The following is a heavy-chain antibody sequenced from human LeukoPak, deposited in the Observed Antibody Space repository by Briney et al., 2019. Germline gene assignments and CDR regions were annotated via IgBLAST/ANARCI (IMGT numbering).Heavy chain of an antibody. Sequence: GGSLRLSCAASGFTFSTYWMSWVRQAPGKGLEWVANIQQDGSEKYYVDSVKGRFTISRDNAKNSLYLQMNSLRAEDTAVYYCTTRLIAAAGLPSDYWGQGTLVTVSS. J-gene: IGHJ4*02. CDR2: IQQDGSEK. CDR1: GFTFSTYW. D-gene: IGHD6-13*01. CDR3: TTRLIAAAGLPSDY. V-gene: IGHV3-7*01.